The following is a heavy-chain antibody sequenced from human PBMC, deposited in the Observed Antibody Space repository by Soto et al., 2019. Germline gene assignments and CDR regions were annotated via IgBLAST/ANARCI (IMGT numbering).Heavy chain of an antibody. V-gene: IGHV4-31*03. CDR1: GGSISSGGYY. J-gene: IGHJ3*01. CDR3: ARECGSSCLLGVLDL. CDR2: IYYSGST. D-gene: IGHD6-13*01. Sequence: SETLSLTCTVSGGSISSGGYYWSWMRQHPGKGLEWIGYIYYSGSTYYNPSLKSRVTISVDTSKNQFALKLSSVHDADTAAYYCARECGSSCLLGVLDLWGQGTMVTVSS.